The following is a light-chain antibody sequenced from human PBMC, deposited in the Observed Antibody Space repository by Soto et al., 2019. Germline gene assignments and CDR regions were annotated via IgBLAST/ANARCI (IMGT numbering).Light chain of an antibody. CDR3: QQKSEWRT. CDR1: QSVGTH. V-gene: IGKV3-15*01. Sequence: EILLTQSPDTLSVSLGERATLSCRASQSVGTHLAWYQQKPGQAPRLLIFDASKRTTGTPDRFSGSGSGTEFTLNISGLQSDALAVYYCQQKSEWRTFGQGTKV. J-gene: IGKJ1*01. CDR2: DAS.